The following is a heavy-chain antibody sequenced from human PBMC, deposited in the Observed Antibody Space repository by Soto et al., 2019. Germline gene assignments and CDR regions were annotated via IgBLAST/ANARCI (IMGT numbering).Heavy chain of an antibody. J-gene: IGHJ4*02. CDR1: DGSISCYY. CDR2: IYYSGST. CDR3: ERRYGSCFGY. D-gene: IGHD5-18*01. Sequence: SETLCLTCTVSDGSISCYYGSWIRQPTGKGLEWIGYIYYSGSTNYNPSLKSRVTISVDTSKNQFSLKLSSVTAADTAVYYCERRYGSCFGYWGQGTLGTVSS. V-gene: IGHV4-59*08.